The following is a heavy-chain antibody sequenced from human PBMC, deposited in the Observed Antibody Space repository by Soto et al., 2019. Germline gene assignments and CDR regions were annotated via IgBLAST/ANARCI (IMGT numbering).Heavy chain of an antibody. V-gene: IGHV4-4*07. Sequence: PSETLSPTCTVSGGSIIPYYCILIRHPAGKGLEWIVRIYTSGRTNYSPSLKSRLTMSVDTSKNHFSLKLSSVTAADTAVYYCARSGNSGYSPHDSWGQGTLVTVSS. D-gene: IGHD5-12*01. CDR3: ARSGNSGYSPHDS. J-gene: IGHJ4*02. CDR2: IYTSGRT. CDR1: GGSIIPYY.